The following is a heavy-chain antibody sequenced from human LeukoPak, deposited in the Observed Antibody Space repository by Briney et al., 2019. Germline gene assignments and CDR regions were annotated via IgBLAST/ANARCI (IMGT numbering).Heavy chain of an antibody. CDR3: ARTDSHYLSFDY. J-gene: IGHJ4*02. CDR2: IYYSGST. CDR1: GGSISSYY. D-gene: IGHD4-11*01. Sequence: PSETLSLTCTVSGGSISSYYWSWIRQPPGKGLEWIGYIYYSGSTNYNPSLKSRVTISVDTSKNQFSLNLNSVTAAHTAVYYCARTDSHYLSFDYWGQGTLVTVSS. V-gene: IGHV4-59*01.